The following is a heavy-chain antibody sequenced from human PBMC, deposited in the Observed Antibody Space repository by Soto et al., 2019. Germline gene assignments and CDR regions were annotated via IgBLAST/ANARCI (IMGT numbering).Heavy chain of an antibody. J-gene: IGHJ4*02. D-gene: IGHD4-17*01. CDR1: GFIFSTYG. CDR2: ISYDGNNK. Sequence: QVQLVESGGGVVQPGRSLRLSCAASGFIFSTYGMHWVRQAPGKGLEWLSVISYDGNNKYYADSVKGRFTISRDNSKNTLWLQMDSLRTEDTAVYYCATDLLLTTITTVGDWGQGTLVNVSS. V-gene: IGHV3-30*03. CDR3: ATDLLLTTITTVGD.